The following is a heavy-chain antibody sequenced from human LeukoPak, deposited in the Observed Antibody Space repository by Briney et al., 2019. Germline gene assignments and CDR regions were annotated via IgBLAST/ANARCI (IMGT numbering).Heavy chain of an antibody. D-gene: IGHD6-13*01. CDR2: ISWNSGSI. CDR3: AKAPQYSSSWLDY. CDR1: GFTFDDYA. V-gene: IGHV3-9*01. J-gene: IGHJ4*02. Sequence: PGGSLRLSCAASGFTFDDYAMHWVRQAPGKGLEWVSGISWNSGSIGYADSVKGRFTISRDNAKNSLYLQMNSLRAEDTALYYCAKAPQYSSSWLDYWGQGTLVTVSS.